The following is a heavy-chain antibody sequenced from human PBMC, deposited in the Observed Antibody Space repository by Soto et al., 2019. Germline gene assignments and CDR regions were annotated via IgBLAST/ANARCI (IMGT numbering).Heavy chain of an antibody. CDR3: AKEKTTPYYYYMDV. D-gene: IGHD4-4*01. J-gene: IGHJ6*03. CDR2: ISGSGDST. V-gene: IGHV3-23*01. CDR1: GFTFSSYA. Sequence: EVQLLESGGGFVQPGGSLRLSCAASGFTFSSYAMSWVRQAPGKGLEWVSAISGSGDSTYYADSVKGRFTISRDNSKNTLYLQMNSLRVEDTAVYYCAKEKTTPYYYYMDVWGKVTTVTVSS.